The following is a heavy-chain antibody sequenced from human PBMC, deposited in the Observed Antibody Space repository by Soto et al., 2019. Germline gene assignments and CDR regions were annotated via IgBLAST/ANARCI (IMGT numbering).Heavy chain of an antibody. Sequence: QLQLQESGPGLVKPSETLSLTCAVSGDSISNLYYWGWIRQPPGKGLEWIGTVSYSGTTYYNPSRKSRITISVDTAKNQFSLSLSSVTSADTAVYYCARLSGNGYRTLGYWGQGILVTVSS. D-gene: IGHD3-22*01. CDR2: VSYSGTT. CDR3: ARLSGNGYRTLGY. CDR1: GDSISNLYY. V-gene: IGHV4-39*01. J-gene: IGHJ1*01.